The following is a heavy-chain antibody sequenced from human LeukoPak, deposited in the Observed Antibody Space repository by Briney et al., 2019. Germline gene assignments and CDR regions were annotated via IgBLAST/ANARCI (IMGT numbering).Heavy chain of an antibody. V-gene: IGHV4-61*02. CDR3: ARELYDFWSGTYSSYYYMDV. Sequence: SQTLSLTCSVSGASISSGSYYWSWIRQTAGKELEWIGRIHTNGNTNSNPSLRGRVTISGDTSKNQFSLKLSSVTAADTAVYYCARELYDFWSGTYSSYYYMDVWGKGTTVTVSS. D-gene: IGHD3-3*01. J-gene: IGHJ6*03. CDR2: IHTNGNT. CDR1: GASISSGSYY.